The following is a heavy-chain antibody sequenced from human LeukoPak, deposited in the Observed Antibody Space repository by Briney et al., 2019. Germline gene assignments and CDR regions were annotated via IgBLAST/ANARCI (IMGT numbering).Heavy chain of an antibody. Sequence: GGSLRLSCAASGFTFSTYSMNWVRQAPGKGLEWVSFISSSSSYIYYADSLKGRFTISRDNAKNSLYLQMNSLRAEDTAVYYCARDSTMVRPYYYYYMDVWGKGTTVTVSS. V-gene: IGHV3-21*01. CDR2: ISSSSSYI. D-gene: IGHD3-10*01. CDR3: ARDSTMVRPYYYYYMDV. CDR1: GFTFSTYS. J-gene: IGHJ6*03.